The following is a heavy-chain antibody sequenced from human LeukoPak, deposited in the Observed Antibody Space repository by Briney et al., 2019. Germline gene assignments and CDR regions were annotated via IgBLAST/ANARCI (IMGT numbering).Heavy chain of an antibody. Sequence: SETLSLTCAVYGGSFSGYYWSWIRQPPGKGLEWIREINHSGSTNYNPSLKSRVTISVDTSKNQFSLKLSSVTAADTAVYYCARQVRGLGYCSGGSCYSFRDYYYYYYMDVWGKGTTVTISS. CDR3: ARQVRGLGYCSGGSCYSFRDYYYYYYMDV. CDR1: GGSFSGYY. CDR2: INHSGST. D-gene: IGHD2-15*01. V-gene: IGHV4-34*01. J-gene: IGHJ6*03.